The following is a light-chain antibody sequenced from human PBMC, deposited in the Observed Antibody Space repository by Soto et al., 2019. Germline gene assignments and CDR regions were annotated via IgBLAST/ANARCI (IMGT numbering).Light chain of an antibody. CDR2: GSS. CDR3: QQYTNWPPIT. Sequence: EILLTQSPATLPVSPGERATLSCRASQSVGSNLAWFQQKPGQAPRLLIYGSSTRATGVPARFSGSGPGADFTLTISNLQSEDFAVYYCQQYTNWPPITFGQGTRLEIK. V-gene: IGKV3-15*01. J-gene: IGKJ5*01. CDR1: QSVGSN.